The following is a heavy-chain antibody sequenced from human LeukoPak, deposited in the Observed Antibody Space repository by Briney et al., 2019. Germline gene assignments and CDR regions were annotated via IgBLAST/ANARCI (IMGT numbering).Heavy chain of an antibody. CDR1: GDSITSYH. V-gene: IGHV4-59*01. CDR2: IYRSGTT. Sequence: PSETLSLTCTVSGDSITSYHWSWIRQPPGKGLEYIGYIYRSGTTNYNPSLKSRVTISVDTSKNQFSLKLTSVTAADAAVYYCARGLPGYSGGDDAFDIWGQGTVVTVS. J-gene: IGHJ3*02. CDR3: ARGLPGYSGGDDAFDI. D-gene: IGHD6-19*01.